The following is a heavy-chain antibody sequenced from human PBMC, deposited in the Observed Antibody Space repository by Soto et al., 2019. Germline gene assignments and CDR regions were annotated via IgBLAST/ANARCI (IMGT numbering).Heavy chain of an antibody. J-gene: IGHJ4*02. CDR1: GFTFSSYA. D-gene: IGHD6-13*01. CDR2: ISGSGGST. Sequence: GSLRLSCAASGFTFSSYAMSWVRQAPGKGLEWVSAISGSGGSTYYADSVKGRFTISRDNSKNTLYLQMNSLRAEDTAVYYCVKDRKPYSSSWAYYFDYWGQGTLVTVSS. V-gene: IGHV3-23*01. CDR3: VKDRKPYSSSWAYYFDY.